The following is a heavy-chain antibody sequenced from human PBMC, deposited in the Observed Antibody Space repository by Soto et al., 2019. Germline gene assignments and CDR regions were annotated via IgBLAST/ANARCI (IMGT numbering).Heavy chain of an antibody. Sequence: QVQLQESGRGRVKPSGPLSLTCAVSGGSVRCTSLWSWVRQPPGKGLEWIGETYHSGINNYNQTLKGRVTISVDKSKSHFSLKLSTVTAADTAVYYCAGNSGTYCFSDWGQGTLVTVSS. CDR3: AGNSGTYCFSD. D-gene: IGHD1-26*01. V-gene: IGHV4-4*02. CDR1: GGSVRCTSL. CDR2: TYHSGIN. J-gene: IGHJ4*02.